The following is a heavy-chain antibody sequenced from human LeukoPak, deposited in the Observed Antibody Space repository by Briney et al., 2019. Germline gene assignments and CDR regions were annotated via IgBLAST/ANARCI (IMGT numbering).Heavy chain of an antibody. V-gene: IGHV4-39*07. CDR1: GGSISSSSYY. Sequence: SETLSLTCTVSGGSISSSSYYWGWIRQPPGKGLEWIGSIYYSGSTYYNPSLKSRVIISVDTSKNQFSLKLSSVTSADTAVYYCARLYYQLLWDVRDYYYMDVWGKGTTVTISS. J-gene: IGHJ6*03. D-gene: IGHD2-2*01. CDR3: ARLYYQLLWDVRDYYYMDV. CDR2: IYYSGST.